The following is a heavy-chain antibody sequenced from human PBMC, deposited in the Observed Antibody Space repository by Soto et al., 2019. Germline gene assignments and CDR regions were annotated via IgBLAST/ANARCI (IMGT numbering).Heavy chain of an antibody. CDR3: TVGYCGSASCSREYFQH. V-gene: IGHV4-38-2*01. D-gene: IGHD2-2*01. J-gene: IGHJ1*01. CDR2: IYHSGSI. CDR1: GYSISIGYY. Sequence: PSETLSLTXAVSGYSISIGYYWGWLRQPPGKGLEWIATIYHSGSIFHNPSLKSRVTISVDTSKNQFSLKLRSVTAADTAVYYCTVGYCGSASCSREYFQHWGQGTLVTVSS.